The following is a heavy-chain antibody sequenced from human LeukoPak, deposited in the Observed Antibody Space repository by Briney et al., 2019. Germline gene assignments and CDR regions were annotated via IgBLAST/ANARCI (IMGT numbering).Heavy chain of an antibody. D-gene: IGHD3-10*01. CDR1: GGSFSGYY. CDR2: INHSGST. CDR3: ARGSPYYYGSGNWFDP. Sequence: SETLSLTCAVYGGSFSGYYWSWIPQPPGKGLEWIGEINHSGSTNYNPSLKSRVTISVDTSKNQFSLKLSSVTAADTAVYYCARGSPYYYGSGNWFDPWGQGTLVTVSS. J-gene: IGHJ5*02. V-gene: IGHV4-34*01.